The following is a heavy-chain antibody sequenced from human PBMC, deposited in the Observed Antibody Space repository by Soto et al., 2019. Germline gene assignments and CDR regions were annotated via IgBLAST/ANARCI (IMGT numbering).Heavy chain of an antibody. Sequence: QVQLVESGGGVVQPGRSLRLSCAASGFTFSSHAMHWVRQAPGKGLEWVALIWYDGSNKYYADSVKGRFTISRDNSKNPRYLQINSLRAEETAVYYCPRDPDRGYTYRCGDNWGEGTRV. CDR2: IWYDGSNK. J-gene: IGHJ4*02. D-gene: IGHD5-18*01. CDR1: GFTFSSHA. V-gene: IGHV3-33*01. CDR3: PRDPDRGYTYRCGDN.